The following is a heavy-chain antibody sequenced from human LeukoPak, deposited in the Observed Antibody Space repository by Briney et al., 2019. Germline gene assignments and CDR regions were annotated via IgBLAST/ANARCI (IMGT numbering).Heavy chain of an antibody. J-gene: IGHJ4*02. V-gene: IGHV3-23*01. Sequence: PGGSLRLSCAASGFTFSSYAMSWVRQAPGKGLEWVSTISASTDSTYYADSVKGRFTISRDNSKKTLYLQMSSLRAEDTAVYYCAKTRGYCSGGSCYQDYWGQGTLVTVPS. CDR2: ISASTDST. D-gene: IGHD2-15*01. CDR1: GFTFSSYA. CDR3: AKTRGYCSGGSCYQDY.